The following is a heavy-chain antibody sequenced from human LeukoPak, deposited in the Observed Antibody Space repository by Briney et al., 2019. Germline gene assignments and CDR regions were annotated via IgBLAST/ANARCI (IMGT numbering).Heavy chain of an antibody. D-gene: IGHD1-26*01. CDR2: ISYDGTNK. Sequence: GRSLRLSCAASGFTFRSYAMYWVRQAPGKGLEWVAIISYDGTNKYYADSVKGRFTISRDNSENTLFLQMNSLRAEDTAVYYCARVRVGRTYYFDYWGQGTLVTVSS. CDR3: ARVRVGRTYYFDY. J-gene: IGHJ4*02. V-gene: IGHV3-30-3*01. CDR1: GFTFRSYA.